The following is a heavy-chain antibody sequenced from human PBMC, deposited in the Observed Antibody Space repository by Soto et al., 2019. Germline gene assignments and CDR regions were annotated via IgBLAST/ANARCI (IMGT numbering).Heavy chain of an antibody. CDR2: INPNSGGT. CDR1: GYTFTGYY. Sequence: QVQLVQSGAEVKKPGASVKVSCKASGYTFTGYYMHWVRQAPGQGLEWMGWINPNSGGTNYAQKFQGRVTMTRDTSISTAYMELSRLRSDDTAVYYCARDEGYCSSTSCYNCFDPWGQGTLVTVSS. J-gene: IGHJ5*02. CDR3: ARDEGYCSSTSCYNCFDP. V-gene: IGHV1-2*02. D-gene: IGHD2-2*01.